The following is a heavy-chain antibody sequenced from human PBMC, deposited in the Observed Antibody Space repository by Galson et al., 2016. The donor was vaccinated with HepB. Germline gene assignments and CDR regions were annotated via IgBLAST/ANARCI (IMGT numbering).Heavy chain of an antibody. CDR2: ITTNGDST. CDR3: AKGDYGTPNFDY. V-gene: IGHV3-64*04. CDR1: GFTFSEHN. J-gene: IGHJ4*02. Sequence: SLRLSCAGSGFTFSEHNIHWVRQAPGKGLEYVSGITTNGDSTYYADSVKGGFTISRDNSKNTLYLQVNSLRAEDTAVYYCAKGDYGTPNFDYWGQGTLVTVSS. D-gene: IGHD4-17*01.